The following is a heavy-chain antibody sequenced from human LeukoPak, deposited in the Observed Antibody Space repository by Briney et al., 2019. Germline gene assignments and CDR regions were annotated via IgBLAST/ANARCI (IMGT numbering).Heavy chain of an antibody. V-gene: IGHV3-21*01. J-gene: IGHJ4*02. CDR1: GFTFSSYS. D-gene: IGHD3-9*01. CDR3: ARGHYDILTGPDY. CDR2: ISSSSGYI. Sequence: GGSLRLSCAASGFTFSSYSMNWVRQAPGKGLEWVSSISSSSGYIYHADSVKGRFTISRDNAKNSLYLQMNSLRAEDTAVYYCARGHYDILTGPDYWGQGTLVTVSS.